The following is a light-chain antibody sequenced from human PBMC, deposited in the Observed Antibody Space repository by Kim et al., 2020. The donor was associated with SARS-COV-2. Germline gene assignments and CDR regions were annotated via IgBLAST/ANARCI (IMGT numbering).Light chain of an antibody. V-gene: IGLV6-57*03. Sequence: GNTVTISGPRSRGSIASNYVQWYQQRPGSAPITLIFKDNERPSGVPDRFSGSVDSSSKSASLTISGLKTEDEADYYCQSYDSSNAVFGGGTQLTVL. CDR2: KDN. CDR3: QSYDSSNAV. J-gene: IGLJ7*01. CDR1: RGSIASNY.